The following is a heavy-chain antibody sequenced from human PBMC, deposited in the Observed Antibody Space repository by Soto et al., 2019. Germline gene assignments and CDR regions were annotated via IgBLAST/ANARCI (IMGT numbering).Heavy chain of an antibody. D-gene: IGHD3-3*01. V-gene: IGHV1-18*01. CDR3: ARDGVLRFLEWSSLFDP. Sequence: ASVKVSCKASGYTFTSYGISWVRQAPGQGLEWMGWISAYNGNTNYAQKLQGRVTMTTDTSTSTAYMELRSLRSDDTAVYYCARDGVLRFLEWSSLFDPWGQGTLVTVS. CDR1: GYTFTSYG. J-gene: IGHJ5*02. CDR2: ISAYNGNT.